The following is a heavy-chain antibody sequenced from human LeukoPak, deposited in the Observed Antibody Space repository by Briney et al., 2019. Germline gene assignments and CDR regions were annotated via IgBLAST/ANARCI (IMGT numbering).Heavy chain of an antibody. CDR2: ISSNGGSA. CDR1: GFTFSSYA. J-gene: IGHJ4*02. CDR3: ARDLGGSYYGRFDY. D-gene: IGHD1-26*01. V-gene: IGHV3-64D*09. Sequence: GGSLRLSCSASGFTFSSYAMHWVRQAPGKGLVYVSAISSNGGSAYYSDSVKDRFTISRDNYKNTLYLQMSSLRAEDTAVYYCARDLGGSYYGRFDYRGQGTMVTVSS.